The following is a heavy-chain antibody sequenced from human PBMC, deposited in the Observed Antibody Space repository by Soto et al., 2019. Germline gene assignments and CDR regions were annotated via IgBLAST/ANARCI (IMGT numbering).Heavy chain of an antibody. V-gene: IGHV4-34*01. D-gene: IGHD2-15*01. CDR3: ATSILYCSGGSCYSGWFDP. Sequence: KPSETLSLTCAVYGGSFGGYYWSWIRQPPGKGLEWIGEINQSGSTNYNPSLKSRVTISVDTSKNQFSLTLSSVTAADTAIYYCATSILYCSGGSCYSGWFDPWGQGTLVTVS. J-gene: IGHJ5*02. CDR2: INQSGST. CDR1: GGSFGGYY.